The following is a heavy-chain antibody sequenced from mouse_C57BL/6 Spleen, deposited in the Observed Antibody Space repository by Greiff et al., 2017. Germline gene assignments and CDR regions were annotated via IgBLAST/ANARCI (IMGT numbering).Heavy chain of an antibody. Sequence: EVQRVESGGGLVQPKGSLKLSCAASGFSFNTYAMNWVRQAPGKGLECVARIRSKSNNYATYYADSVKDRFTISRDDSESMLYLQMNNLKTEDTAMYYCVRHGGGGLGYFDYWGQGTTLTVSS. CDR2: IRSKSNNYAT. CDR3: VRHGGGGLGYFDY. D-gene: IGHD3-1*01. CDR1: GFSFNTYA. V-gene: IGHV10-1*01. J-gene: IGHJ2*01.